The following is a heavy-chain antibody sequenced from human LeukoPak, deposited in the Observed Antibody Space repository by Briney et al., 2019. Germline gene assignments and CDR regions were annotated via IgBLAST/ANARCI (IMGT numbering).Heavy chain of an antibody. V-gene: IGHV4-34*01. CDR3: ARASRDYYDSSGYFPR. CDR1: GGSFSGYY. D-gene: IGHD3-22*01. Sequence: ETLSLTRAVYGGSFSGYYWSWIRQPPGKGLEWIGKINHSGSTNYNPSLKSRVTISVDTSKNQFSLKLSSATAADTAVYYCARASRDYYDSSGYFPRWGQGTLVTVSS. J-gene: IGHJ4*02. CDR2: INHSGST.